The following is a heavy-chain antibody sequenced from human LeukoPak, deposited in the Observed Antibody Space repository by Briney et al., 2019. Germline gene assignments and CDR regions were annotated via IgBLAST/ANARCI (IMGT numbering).Heavy chain of an antibody. CDR2: ISGSGDTT. CDR3: ANEIRPNDY. Sequence: PGGSLRLSCAASGFTFSSYAMGWVRQAPGKGLEWVSAISGSGDTTYYADSVRGRFTISRDNSKNTLYLQMTSLRVEDTALYYCANEIRPNDYWGQGTLVTVSS. V-gene: IGHV3-23*01. D-gene: IGHD3-16*01. CDR1: GFTFSSYA. J-gene: IGHJ4*02.